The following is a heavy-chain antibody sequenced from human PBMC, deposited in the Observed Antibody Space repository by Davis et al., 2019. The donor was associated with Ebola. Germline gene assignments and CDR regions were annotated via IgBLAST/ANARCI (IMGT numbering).Heavy chain of an antibody. Sequence: GGSLRLSCAASGFTFSSYWMSWVRQAPGKGLEWVSAISGSGGSTYYADSVKGRFTISRDNSKNTLYLQMNSLRAEDTAVYYCAKGGGGSGRPYYYGMDVWGQGTTVTVSS. J-gene: IGHJ6*02. CDR2: ISGSGGST. V-gene: IGHV3-23*01. CDR3: AKGGGGSGRPYYYGMDV. CDR1: GFTFSSYW. D-gene: IGHD3-10*01.